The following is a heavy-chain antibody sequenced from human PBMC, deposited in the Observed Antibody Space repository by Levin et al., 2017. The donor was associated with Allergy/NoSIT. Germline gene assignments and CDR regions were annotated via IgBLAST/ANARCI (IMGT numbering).Heavy chain of an antibody. J-gene: IGHJ4*02. V-gene: IGHV4-4*02. CDR3: ARAQEPGRYSNGWYYFDS. D-gene: IGHD6-19*01. Sequence: SETLSLTCAVFGGSISSDNWWSWVRQPPGKGLEWIGDIYHSGTTNYNPSLKSRVTVSVDKSNSPFSLQLSSVTAADTAVYYCARAQEPGRYSNGWYYFDSWGQGTLVTVSS. CDR1: GGSISSDNW. CDR2: IYHSGTT.